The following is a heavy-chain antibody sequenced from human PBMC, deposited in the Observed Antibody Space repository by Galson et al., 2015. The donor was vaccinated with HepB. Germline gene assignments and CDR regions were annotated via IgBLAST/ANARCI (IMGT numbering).Heavy chain of an antibody. CDR3: ARGVLGSPVVVAAFDY. V-gene: IGHV1-46*01. Sequence: SVKVSCKASGYTFTSYYMHWVRQAPGQGLEWMGIINPSGGSTSYAQKFQGRVTMTRDTSTSTVYMELSSLRSEDTAVYYCARGVLGSPVVVAAFDYWGQGTLVTVSS. CDR2: INPSGGST. D-gene: IGHD2-15*01. J-gene: IGHJ4*02. CDR1: GYTFTSYY.